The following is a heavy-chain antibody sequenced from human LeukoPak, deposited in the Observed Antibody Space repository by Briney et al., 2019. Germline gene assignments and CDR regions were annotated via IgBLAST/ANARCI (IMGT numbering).Heavy chain of an antibody. CDR3: AREGSGSSWYYTAYYFDY. CDR2: IYCSGST. J-gene: IGHJ4*02. Sequence: SETLSLTCTVAGGSVSSGSYYWSWIRQPPGKGLEWIGYIYCSGSTNYNPSLKSRVTISVDTSKNQFSLKLSSVTAADTAVYYCAREGSGSSWYYTAYYFDYWGQGTLFTVSS. CDR1: GGSVSSGSYY. D-gene: IGHD6-13*01. V-gene: IGHV4-61*01.